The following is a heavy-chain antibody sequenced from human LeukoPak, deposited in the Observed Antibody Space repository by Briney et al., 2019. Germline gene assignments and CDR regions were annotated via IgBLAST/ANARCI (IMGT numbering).Heavy chain of an antibody. D-gene: IGHD6-13*01. CDR3: ARYSSSWYQGVYAFDI. V-gene: IGHV1-69*13. CDR1: GGTFSSYA. CDR2: IIPIFGTA. Sequence: SVKVSCKASGGTFSSYAISWVRQAPGQGLEWMGGIIPIFGTANYAQKFQGRVTITADESTSTAYMELSSLKSEDTAVYYCARYSSSWYQGVYAFDIWGQGTMVTVSS. J-gene: IGHJ3*02.